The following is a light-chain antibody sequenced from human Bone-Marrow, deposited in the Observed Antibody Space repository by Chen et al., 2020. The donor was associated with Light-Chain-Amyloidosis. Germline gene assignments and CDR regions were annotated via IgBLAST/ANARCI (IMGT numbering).Light chain of an antibody. V-gene: IGLV3-21*02. Sequence: SYVLTQPSSVSVAPGQTATIACGGNNIGSTSVHWYQQTPGQAPLLVVYDDSDRPSGVSNRFSGSKSGNTASLAISGLQAEDEADYYCSSYTSTYTLRFGGGTKLTVL. J-gene: IGLJ2*01. CDR1: NIGSTS. CDR3: SSYTSTYTLR. CDR2: DDS.